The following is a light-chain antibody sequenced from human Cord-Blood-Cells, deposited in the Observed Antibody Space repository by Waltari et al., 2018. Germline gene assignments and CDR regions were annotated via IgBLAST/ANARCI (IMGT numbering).Light chain of an antibody. V-gene: IGKV1-5*01. Sequence: DIQITQSPSTLSASVGDRVTRTCRASQSISSWLAWYQQKPGKAPKLLIYDASSLESGVPSRFSGSGSGTEVTLTISSLQPDDFATYYCQQYNSYWTFGQGTKVEIK. CDR1: QSISSW. J-gene: IGKJ1*01. CDR3: QQYNSYWT. CDR2: DAS.